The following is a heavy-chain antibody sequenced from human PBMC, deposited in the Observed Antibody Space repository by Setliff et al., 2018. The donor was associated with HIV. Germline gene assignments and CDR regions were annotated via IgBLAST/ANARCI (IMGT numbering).Heavy chain of an antibody. CDR3: ARCYGLDV. V-gene: IGHV3-7*01. J-gene: IGHJ6*02. CDR1: GFTFRSYW. CDR2: IKEDGSEK. Sequence: GGSLRLSCAASGFTFRSYWLSWVRQAPGKGLEWVASIKEDGSEKYYVDPVKGRFTISRDNAKNSLFLQVNSLRAEDTAVYYCARCYGLDVWGQGTTVTVSS.